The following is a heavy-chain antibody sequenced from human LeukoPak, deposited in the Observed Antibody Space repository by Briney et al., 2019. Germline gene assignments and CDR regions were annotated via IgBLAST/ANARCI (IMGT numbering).Heavy chain of an antibody. CDR1: GGSFSGYY. CDR3: ARAGSDSRLAFDY. J-gene: IGHJ4*02. V-gene: IGHV4-34*01. Sequence: SETLSLTCAVYGGSFSGYYWSWIRQPPGKGLEWIGEINHSGSTNYNPSLKSRVTVSVDTSKNQFSLKLSSVTAADTAVYYCARAGSDSRLAFDYWGQGTLVTVSS. D-gene: IGHD3-22*01. CDR2: INHSGST.